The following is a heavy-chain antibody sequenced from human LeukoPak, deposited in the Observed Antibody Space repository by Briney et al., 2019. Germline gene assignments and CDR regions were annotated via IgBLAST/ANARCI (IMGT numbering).Heavy chain of an antibody. CDR2: INHSGST. V-gene: IGHV4-34*01. D-gene: IGHD5-18*01. J-gene: IGHJ4*02. CDR1: GGSFSGYY. Sequence: SQTLSLTCTVSGGSFSGYYWSWIRHPPGKGMDWIGEINHSGSTNYNPSLKSRVTISVDTSKNQFSLKLSSVTAADTAVYYCAAVDTAMLLRYWGQGTLVTVSS. CDR3: AAVDTAMLLRY.